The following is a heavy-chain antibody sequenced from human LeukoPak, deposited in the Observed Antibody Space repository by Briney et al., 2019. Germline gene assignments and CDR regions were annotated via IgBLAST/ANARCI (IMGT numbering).Heavy chain of an antibody. CDR2: ICPGDSHT. CDR1: PHRFTNYC. D-gene: IGHD6-19*01. V-gene: IGHV5-51*01. CDR3: ARLDSGWQLDY. Sequence: GESLKISCRGSPHRFTNYCIGWVRQMPGKGLDWMGIICPGDSHTRYSPSFQGQVTISADKSIRTAYLQWSSLKASDTPMIYCARLDSGWQLDYWGQGTLVTVPS. J-gene: IGHJ4*02.